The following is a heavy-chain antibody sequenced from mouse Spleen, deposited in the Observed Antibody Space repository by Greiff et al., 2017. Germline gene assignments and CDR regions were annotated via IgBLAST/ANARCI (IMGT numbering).Heavy chain of an antibody. V-gene: IGHV2-6-7*01. CDR2: IWGDGST. CDR3: ARDYGNYEIPFAY. Sequence: QVQLKESGPGLVAPSQSLSITCTVSGFSLTGYGVNWVRQPPGKGLEWLGMIWGDGSTDYNSALKSRLSISKDNSKSQVFLKMNSLQTDDTARYYCARDYGNYEIPFAYWGQGTLVTVSA. D-gene: IGHD2-1*01. CDR1: GFSLTGYG. J-gene: IGHJ3*01.